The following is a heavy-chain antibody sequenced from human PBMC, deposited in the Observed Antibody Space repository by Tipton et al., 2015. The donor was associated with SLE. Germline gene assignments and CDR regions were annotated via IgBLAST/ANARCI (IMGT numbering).Heavy chain of an antibody. CDR3: VKDPWSRVGTNFDP. Sequence: GSLRLSCAASGFTFSRYSMNWVRQAPGGGLEGVTYIHYDGSIKHYADSVRGRFVVSRDNSKGTLSLQMNSLRGEDTAMYYCVKDPWSRVGTNFDPWGQGVLVTVSS. D-gene: IGHD2-8*01. V-gene: IGHV3-30*02. J-gene: IGHJ5*02. CDR1: GFTFSRYS. CDR2: IHYDGSIK.